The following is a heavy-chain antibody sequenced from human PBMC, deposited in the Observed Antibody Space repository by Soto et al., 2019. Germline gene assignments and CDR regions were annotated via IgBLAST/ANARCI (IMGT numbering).Heavy chain of an antibody. CDR3: ARVQSYDFWSGWDY. V-gene: IGHV3-30-3*01. D-gene: IGHD3-3*01. Sequence: GGSLRLSCAASGFTFSSYAMHWVRQALGKGLEWVAVISYDGSNKYYADSVKGRFTISRDNSKNTLYLQMNSLRAEDTAVYYCARVQSYDFWSGWDYWGQGTLVTVSS. CDR1: GFTFSSYA. J-gene: IGHJ4*02. CDR2: ISYDGSNK.